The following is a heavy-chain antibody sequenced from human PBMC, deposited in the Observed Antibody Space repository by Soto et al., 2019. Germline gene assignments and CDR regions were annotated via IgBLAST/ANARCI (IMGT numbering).Heavy chain of an antibody. CDR3: ARDLWGYCGADCYPLDV. D-gene: IGHD2-21*02. CDR1: GGSISSYY. CDR2: MYNTGST. Sequence: SETLSLTCTVSGGSISSYYWSWVRQPPGKGLEWIGYMYNTGSTIYNPSLKSRVTISVDTSKNQFSLKLNSVTAADTAVYYCARDLWGYCGADCYPLDVWGQGTTVTVS. J-gene: IGHJ6*02. V-gene: IGHV4-59*01.